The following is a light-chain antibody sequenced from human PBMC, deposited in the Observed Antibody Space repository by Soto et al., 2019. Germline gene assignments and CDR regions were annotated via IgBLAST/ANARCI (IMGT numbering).Light chain of an antibody. CDR3: QQLNSYPFT. CDR1: QSTSSW. Sequence: DIQMTQSTSTLSASVGERVTITCRASQSTSSWLAWYQLKPGKAPKLLIYAASTMQSGVPSRFSGSTSGTDCTLTISSLQPEDVATYYCQQLNSYPFTLCQRRRREI. V-gene: IGKV1-5*01. CDR2: AAS. J-gene: IGKJ5*01.